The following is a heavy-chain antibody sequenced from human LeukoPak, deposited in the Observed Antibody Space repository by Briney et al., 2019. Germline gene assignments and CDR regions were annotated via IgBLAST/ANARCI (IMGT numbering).Heavy chain of an antibody. V-gene: IGHV3-21*01. D-gene: IGHD5-12*01. CDR1: GFTFISYS. Sequence: GGSLRLSCAASGFTFISYSMNWVRQVPGKGLEWVSAISGSGGYIYYANSVKGRFTISRDNSKNSLYLQMDSLRAEDTAVYYCSSRSSASGYDYESPFDTWGQGNLVTVSS. CDR3: SSRSSASGYDYESPFDT. J-gene: IGHJ5*02. CDR2: ISGSGGYI.